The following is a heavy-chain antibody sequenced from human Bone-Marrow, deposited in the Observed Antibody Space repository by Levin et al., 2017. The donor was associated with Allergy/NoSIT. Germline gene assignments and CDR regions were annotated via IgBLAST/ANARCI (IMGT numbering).Heavy chain of an antibody. Sequence: SQTLSLTCNVSGGSMRNYYWSWIRPPAGKGLEWIGHIYHSGRTTYNPSLRSRVTISLDSSKRQFSLKVTSVTAADTAVYYCARDAGHYYDSAVYDPNWFDPWGQGTLVTVTS. CDR3: ARDAGHYYDSAVYDPNWFDP. CDR1: GGSMRNYY. J-gene: IGHJ5*02. V-gene: IGHV4-59*01. D-gene: IGHD3-22*01. CDR2: IYHSGRT.